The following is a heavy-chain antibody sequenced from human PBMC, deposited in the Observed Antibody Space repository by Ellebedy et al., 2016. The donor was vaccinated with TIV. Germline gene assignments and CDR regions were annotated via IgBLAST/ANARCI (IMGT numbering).Heavy chain of an antibody. CDR1: GFTFSSYA. Sequence: GESLKISCAASGFTFSSYAMSWVRQAPGKGLEWVSGISGFEQSTHYADSVEGRFAISRDNSKNTLYLQMNSLRVEDTAVYYCTKDSGFVAAAGTRYWGQGTLVTVSS. CDR3: TKDSGFVAAAGTRY. CDR2: ISGFEQST. J-gene: IGHJ4*02. V-gene: IGHV3-23*01. D-gene: IGHD6-13*01.